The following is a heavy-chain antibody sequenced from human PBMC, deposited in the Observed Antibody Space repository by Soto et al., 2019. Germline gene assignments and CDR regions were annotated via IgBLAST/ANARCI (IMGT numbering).Heavy chain of an antibody. CDR2: ISSSSGYI. CDR1: GFTFSTYS. D-gene: IGHD3-10*01. CDR3: ARGGYGSGKLGAYYDMDV. Sequence: EVQVVESGGGLVKPGGSLRLSCAASGFTFSTYSMNWVRQAPGKGLEWVSCISSSSGYIYYADSVKGRFTISRDNAKNSLYLQMNSLRAEDTAVYYCARGGYGSGKLGAYYDMDVWGQGTTVTVSS. V-gene: IGHV3-21*01. J-gene: IGHJ6*02.